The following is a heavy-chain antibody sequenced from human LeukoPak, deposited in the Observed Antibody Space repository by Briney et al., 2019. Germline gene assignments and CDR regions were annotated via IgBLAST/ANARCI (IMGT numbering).Heavy chain of an antibody. J-gene: IGHJ5*02. CDR2: IRDKSHGGTT. CDR1: GFSFGDYG. V-gene: IGHV3-49*03. D-gene: IGHD2-8*01. CDR3: TRFMIGMLGNDWFDP. Sequence: GGSLRLSCTASGFSFGDYGLSWFRQAPGKGLEWVGFIRDKSHGGTTEYAASVEGRFTISREDSKTIAYLQMKSLKMEDTAVYCCTRFMIGMLGNDWFDPWGQGTLVTVSS.